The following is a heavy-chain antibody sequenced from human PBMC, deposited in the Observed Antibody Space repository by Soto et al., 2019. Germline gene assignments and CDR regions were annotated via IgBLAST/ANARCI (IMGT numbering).Heavy chain of an antibody. V-gene: IGHV4-4*07. CDR3: ARESKEYYYDSSGYHCDY. J-gene: IGHJ4*02. CDR1: GGSISGYY. D-gene: IGHD3-22*01. CDR2: VYTSGST. Sequence: PWETLSLTCTVSGGSISGYYWNWIRQPAGKGLEWIGHVYTSGSTKYNPSLKSRVTMPVDTSKNQFSLKLSSVTAADTAVYYCARESKEYYYDSSGYHCDYWGQGTLVTVSS.